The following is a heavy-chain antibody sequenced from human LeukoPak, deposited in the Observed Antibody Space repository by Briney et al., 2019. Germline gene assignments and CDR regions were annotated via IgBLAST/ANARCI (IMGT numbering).Heavy chain of an antibody. CDR3: ARASASAWDY. V-gene: IGHV3-21*01. CDR1: GFTFSSIA. D-gene: IGHD2-21*01. CDR2: ISTSSSYI. Sequence: GGSLRLSCAASGFTFSSIAMNWVRQAPGKGLAWVSSISTSSSYIYYADSVKGRFTISRDNAKNSLYLQMNSLRAEDTALYYCARASASAWDYWGQGTLVTVSS. J-gene: IGHJ4*02.